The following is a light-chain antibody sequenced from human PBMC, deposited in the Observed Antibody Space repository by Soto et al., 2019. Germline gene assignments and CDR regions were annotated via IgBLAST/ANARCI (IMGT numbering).Light chain of an antibody. V-gene: IGKV3-20*01. CDR3: QQYDRSPPWT. CDR2: GAS. J-gene: IGKJ1*01. CDR1: QSVSSSY. Sequence: EIVLTQSPGTLSLSPGERATLSCRASQSVSSSYLAWYQQKPGQAPRFLIYGASSRATGIPDRFSGSGSGTDFTLTISRLEPEDFAVYYCQQYDRSPPWTFGQGTKVEIK.